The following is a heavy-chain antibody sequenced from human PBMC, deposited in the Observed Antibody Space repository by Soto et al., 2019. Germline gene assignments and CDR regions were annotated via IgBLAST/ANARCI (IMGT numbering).Heavy chain of an antibody. CDR2: IYYSGST. Sequence: SETLSLTCTVSGGSISSGDYYWSWIRQPPGKGLEWIGYIYYSGSTYYNPSLKSRVTISVDTSKNQFSLKLSSVTAADTAVYYCARTPSGYDPQIFDYWGQGTLVTVSS. CDR1: GGSISSGDYY. V-gene: IGHV4-30-4*01. CDR3: ARTPSGYDPQIFDY. D-gene: IGHD5-12*01. J-gene: IGHJ4*02.